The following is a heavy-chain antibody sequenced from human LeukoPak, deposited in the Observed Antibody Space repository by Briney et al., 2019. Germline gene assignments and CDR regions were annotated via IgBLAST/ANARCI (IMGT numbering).Heavy chain of an antibody. Sequence: GGSLRLSCAASGFTFSSYAMHWVRQAPGKGLEWVAVISYDGSNKHYADSVKGRFTISRDNSKNTLYLQMNSLRAEDTAVYYCARASIAVAGTSWFDPWGQGTLVTVSS. V-gene: IGHV3-30-3*01. CDR3: ARASIAVAGTSWFDP. D-gene: IGHD6-19*01. J-gene: IGHJ5*02. CDR2: ISYDGSNK. CDR1: GFTFSSYA.